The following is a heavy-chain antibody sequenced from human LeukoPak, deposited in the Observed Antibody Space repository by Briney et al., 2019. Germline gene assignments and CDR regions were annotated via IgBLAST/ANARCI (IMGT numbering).Heavy chain of an antibody. Sequence: SETLSLTCTVSGGSISSGSYYWRWIRQPAGKGLEWIGRIYTSGSTNYNPSLKSRVTISVDTPKNQFSLKLSSVTAADTAVYYCARDQQQLAIDYWGQGTLVTVSS. V-gene: IGHV4-61*02. D-gene: IGHD6-13*01. CDR1: GGSISSGSYY. CDR3: ARDQQQLAIDY. CDR2: IYTSGST. J-gene: IGHJ4*02.